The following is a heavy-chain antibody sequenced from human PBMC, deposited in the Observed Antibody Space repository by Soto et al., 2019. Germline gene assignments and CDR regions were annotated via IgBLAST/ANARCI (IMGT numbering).Heavy chain of an antibody. CDR2: IRAYNGNT. D-gene: IGHD3-10*01. Sequence: QVQLVQSGAEVKKPGASVKVSCKASGYTFTSYDISWVRQAPGQGLEWMGWIRAYNGNTKFAQKFQGRVSMATDTSTSTAYMELRSLRSDDTAVYYCARNYGSGSNDLDYWGQGTLVTVSS. CDR3: ARNYGSGSNDLDY. CDR1: GYTFTSYD. V-gene: IGHV1-18*04. J-gene: IGHJ4*02.